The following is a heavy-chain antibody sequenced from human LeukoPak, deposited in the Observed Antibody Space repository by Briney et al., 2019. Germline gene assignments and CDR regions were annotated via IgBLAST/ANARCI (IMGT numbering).Heavy chain of an antibody. CDR3: ARGAWAVVVAASFDY. J-gene: IGHJ4*02. CDR1: GYTFTSYG. Sequence: ASVKVSCKASGYTFTSYGISWVRQAAGQGLDGMGWISACNGNTNYAQKLQGRGTMTTGPSTSTAYMELRSLRSDDTAVYYCARGAWAVVVAASFDYWGQGTLVTVSS. CDR2: ISACNGNT. D-gene: IGHD2-15*01. V-gene: IGHV1-18*01.